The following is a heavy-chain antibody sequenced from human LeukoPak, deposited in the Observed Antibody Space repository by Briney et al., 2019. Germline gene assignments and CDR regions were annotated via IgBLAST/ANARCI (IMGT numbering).Heavy chain of an antibody. CDR3: AKQNRYEFWSGYGDRYFDY. D-gene: IGHD3-3*01. V-gene: IGHV3-23*01. CDR2: ISGSGGST. J-gene: IGHJ4*02. Sequence: GGSLRLSCAASGFTFSSYAMSWVRQAPGKGLEWVSAISGSGGSTYYADSVKGRFTISRDNSKNTLYLQMNSLRAEDTAVYYCAKQNRYEFWSGYGDRYFDYWGQGTLVTVSS. CDR1: GFTFSSYA.